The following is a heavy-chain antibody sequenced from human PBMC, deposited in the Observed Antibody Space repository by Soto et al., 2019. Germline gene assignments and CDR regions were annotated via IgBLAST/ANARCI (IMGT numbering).Heavy chain of an antibody. J-gene: IGHJ4*02. CDR3: ARRKVEMATIKGFDY. V-gene: IGHV4-39*01. CDR1: GGSISSSSYY. Sequence: QLQLQESGPGLVKPSETLSLTCTVSGGSISSSSYYWGWSRQPPGKGLEWIGSIYYSGRTYSNPSLTSRVTISVDTSKNQFSLKLSSVTAADTAVYYCARRKVEMATIKGFDYWGQGTLVTVSS. D-gene: IGHD5-12*01. CDR2: IYYSGRT.